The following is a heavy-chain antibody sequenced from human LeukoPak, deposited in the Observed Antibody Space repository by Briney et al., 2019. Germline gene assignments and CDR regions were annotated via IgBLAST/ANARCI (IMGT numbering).Heavy chain of an antibody. V-gene: IGHV3-7*01. D-gene: IGHD1-14*01. CDR2: IKQDGSEK. CDR3: ARHTTLDP. Sequence: GGSLRLSCAVSGFTFSDYWMSWVRQAPGKGLEWVANIKQDGSEKHYVDPVKGRFTISRDNAKNSLYLQMNSLRAEDTAVYYCARHTTLDPWGQGALVTVSS. J-gene: IGHJ5*02. CDR1: GFTFSDYW.